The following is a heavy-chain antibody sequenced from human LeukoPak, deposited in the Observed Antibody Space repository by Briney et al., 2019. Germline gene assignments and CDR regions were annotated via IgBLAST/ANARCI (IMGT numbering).Heavy chain of an antibody. V-gene: IGHV3-23*01. Sequence: GGSLRLSCAASGFTFTNYAMTWVRQAPGKGLEWVSSISDTYATTYYTDSVKGRCTISRDNSKITVYLQLNNLRAEDTAVYFCVRHDSFIPFWGQGTLVTVSS. CDR3: VRHDSFIPF. D-gene: IGHD2-21*01. CDR2: ISDTYATT. J-gene: IGHJ4*02. CDR1: GFTFTNYA.